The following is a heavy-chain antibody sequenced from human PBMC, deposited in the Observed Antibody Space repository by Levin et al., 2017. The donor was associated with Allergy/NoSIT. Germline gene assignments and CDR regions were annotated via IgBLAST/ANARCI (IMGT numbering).Heavy chain of an antibody. CDR1: GITFRKYW. J-gene: IGHJ4*02. V-gene: IGHV3-74*01. CDR2: INSDGFST. Sequence: QTGGSLRLSCGVSGITFRKYWMHWVRQAPGKGLVWVSRINSDGFSTTYADSVKGRFTISRDNAKNTLYLQMNSLKTEDTAVYYCARGGGYSAYGSVDSWGQGTLVTVSS. CDR3: ARGGGYSAYGSVDS. D-gene: IGHD5-12*01.